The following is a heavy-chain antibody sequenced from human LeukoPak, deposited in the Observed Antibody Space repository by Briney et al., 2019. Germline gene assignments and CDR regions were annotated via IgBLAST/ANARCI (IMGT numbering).Heavy chain of an antibody. CDR3: ARRRIVATIDY. Sequence: SETLSLTCVVSGGSISSSNYYWAWIPQPPGKGLEWIGSIYYSGSTYYNPSLKSRVTISVDTSKNQFSLKLSSVTAADTAVYYCARRRIVATIDYWGQGTLVTVSS. J-gene: IGHJ4*02. CDR2: IYYSGST. D-gene: IGHD5-12*01. V-gene: IGHV4-39*01. CDR1: GGSISSSNYY.